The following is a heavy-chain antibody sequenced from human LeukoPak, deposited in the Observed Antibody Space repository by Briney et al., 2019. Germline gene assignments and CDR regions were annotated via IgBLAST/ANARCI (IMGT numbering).Heavy chain of an antibody. CDR2: IIPILGIA. CDR1: GGTFSSYT. Sequence: SVKVSCKASGGTFSSYTISWVRQAPGQGLEWMGRIIPILGIANYAQKFQGRVTITADKSTSTAYMELSSPRSEDTAVYYCARLESRLVGATPGYWGQGTLVTVSS. V-gene: IGHV1-69*02. J-gene: IGHJ4*02. D-gene: IGHD1-26*01. CDR3: ARLESRLVGATPGY.